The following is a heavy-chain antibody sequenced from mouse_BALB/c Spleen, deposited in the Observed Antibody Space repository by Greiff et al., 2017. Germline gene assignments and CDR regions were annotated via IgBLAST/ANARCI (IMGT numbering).Heavy chain of an antibody. D-gene: IGHD2-14*01. CDR1: GYTFTSYY. CDR2: INPSNGGT. Sequence: QVQLQQSGAELVKPGASVKLSCKASGYTFTSYYMYWVKQRPGQGLEWIGEINPSNGGTNFNEKFKSKATLTVDKSSSTAYMQLSSLTSEDSAVYYCTRYYRSYAMDYWGQGTSVTVSS. V-gene: IGHV1S81*02. CDR3: TRYYRSYAMDY. J-gene: IGHJ4*01.